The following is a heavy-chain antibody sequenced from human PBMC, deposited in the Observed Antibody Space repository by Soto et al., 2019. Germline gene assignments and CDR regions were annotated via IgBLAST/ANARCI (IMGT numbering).Heavy chain of an antibody. CDR2: IYSGGST. CDR3: ASGISTRYSFDY. J-gene: IGHJ4*02. Sequence: EVQLVESGGGLVQPGGSLRLSCAASGFTVSSNHINWVRQAPGKGLEWVSIIYSGGSTYYTDSVKGRFTISRDNSKNTVYLQTNSLRAEDTAVYYCASGISTRYSFDYWGQGTLVTVSS. CDR1: GFTVSSNH. V-gene: IGHV3-66*01. D-gene: IGHD3-3*01.